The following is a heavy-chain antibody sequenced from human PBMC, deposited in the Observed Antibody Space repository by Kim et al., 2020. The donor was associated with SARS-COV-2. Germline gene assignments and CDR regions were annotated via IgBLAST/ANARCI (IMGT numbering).Heavy chain of an antibody. J-gene: IGHJ4*02. D-gene: IGHD6-19*01. CDR3: ARDPPGVSGLDY. V-gene: IGHV3-66*01. Sequence: GGSLRLSCAASGFSVSTSYMNWVRQAPGKGLEWVSLIQSGGSTYYADSVEGRFTISRDNFQNTLYLQINSLRAEDTAVYYCARDPPGVSGLDYWGQGTLV. CDR1: GFSVSTSY. CDR2: IQSGGST.